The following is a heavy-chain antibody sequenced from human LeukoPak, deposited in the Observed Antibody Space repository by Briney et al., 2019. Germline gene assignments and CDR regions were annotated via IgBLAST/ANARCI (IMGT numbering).Heavy chain of an antibody. CDR1: GGSISSSSYY. J-gene: IGHJ4*02. CDR3: ARCGYYDFWSGYNPATFDY. V-gene: IGHV4-39*01. D-gene: IGHD3-3*01. CDR2: IYYSGST. Sequence: SETLSLTCTVSGGSISSSSYYWGWLRPPPGQGLEWIVSIYYSGSTYYNPSLKSRVTISVDTSSNQFPLKLSPVTDADTAVYYCARCGYYDFWSGYNPATFDYWGQGTLVTVSS.